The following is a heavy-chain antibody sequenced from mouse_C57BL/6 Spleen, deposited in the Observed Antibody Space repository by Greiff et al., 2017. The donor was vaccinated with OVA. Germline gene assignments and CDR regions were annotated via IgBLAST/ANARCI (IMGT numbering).Heavy chain of an antibody. CDR3: ARVYDGYPFDY. J-gene: IGHJ2*01. V-gene: IGHV1-80*01. CDR1: GYAFRSYW. CDR2: IYPGDGDT. Sequence: VKLMESGAELVKPGASVKISCKASGYAFRSYWMNWVKQRPGKGLEWIGQIYPGDGDTNYNGKLKGKATLTADKSSSTAYMQLSSLTSEDSAVYICARVYDGYPFDYWGQGTTRTGSS. D-gene: IGHD2-3*01.